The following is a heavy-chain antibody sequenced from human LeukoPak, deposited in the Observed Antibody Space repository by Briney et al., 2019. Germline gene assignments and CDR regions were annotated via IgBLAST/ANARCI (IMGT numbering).Heavy chain of an antibody. J-gene: IGHJ3*02. CDR1: GYTFTSYG. V-gene: IGHV1-18*01. CDR3: ARDYLWGFTDAFDI. D-gene: IGHD4/OR15-4a*01. CDR2: ISAYNGKT. Sequence: ASVKVSSKASGYTFTSYGISWVRQAPEQGLEWMGWISAYNGKTNYAQKLQGRVTMTTDTSTSTAYMELRSLRSEDTRVYYCARDYLWGFTDAFDIWGQGTMVTVSS.